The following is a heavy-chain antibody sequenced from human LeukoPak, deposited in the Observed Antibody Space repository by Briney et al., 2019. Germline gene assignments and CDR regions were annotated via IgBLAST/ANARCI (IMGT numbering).Heavy chain of an antibody. CDR3: AREPEYYYDSSGSPFFDY. J-gene: IGHJ4*02. CDR2: INPSDGST. V-gene: IGHV1-46*01. CDR1: GYTFTSYY. Sequence: ASVKVSCKASGYTFTSYYMHWVRQAPGQGLEWMGIINPSDGSTSYAQKFQGRVTMTRDTSTSTVYMELSSLRSEDTAVYYCAREPEYYYDSSGSPFFDYWGQGTLVTVSS. D-gene: IGHD3-22*01.